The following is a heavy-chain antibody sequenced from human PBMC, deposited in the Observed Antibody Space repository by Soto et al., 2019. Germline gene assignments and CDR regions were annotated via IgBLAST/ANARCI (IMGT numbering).Heavy chain of an antibody. Sequence: SETLSLTCIVSGGSISSRNYYWSWIRQPPGKGLEWIGEINHSGSTNYNPSLKSRVTISVDTSKNQFSLKLSSVTAADTAVYYCARGKERTTVTYFDYWGQGTLVTVSS. CDR3: ARGKERTTVTYFDY. J-gene: IGHJ4*02. CDR1: GGSISSRNYY. CDR2: INHSGST. D-gene: IGHD4-17*01. V-gene: IGHV4-39*07.